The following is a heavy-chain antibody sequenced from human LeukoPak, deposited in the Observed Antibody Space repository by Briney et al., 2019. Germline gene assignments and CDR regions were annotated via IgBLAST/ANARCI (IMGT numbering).Heavy chain of an antibody. CDR1: GGSFSGYY. CDR3: ARGVMSTTGTYSEGY. D-gene: IGHD1-1*01. CDR2: INHSGST. Sequence: SGTLSLTCAVYGGSFSGYYWSWIRQPPGKGLEWIGEINHSGSTNYNPSLKSRVTISVDTSKNQFSLKLSSVTAADTAVYYCARGVMSTTGTYSEGYWGQGTLVTVSS. J-gene: IGHJ4*02. V-gene: IGHV4-34*01.